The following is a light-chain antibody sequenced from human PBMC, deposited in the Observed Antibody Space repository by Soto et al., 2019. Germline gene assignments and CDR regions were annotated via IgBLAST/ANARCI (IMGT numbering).Light chain of an antibody. CDR2: SNN. J-gene: IGLJ1*01. Sequence: QSVLTQPPSASGTPGQRVTISCSGSSSNIGSNTVNWYQQLPGTAPKLLIYSNNQRPSGVPDRFSGSKSGTSASLAISGLQSEEEADYYCAAWHDSLNGYVFGTGTKVTVL. V-gene: IGLV1-44*01. CDR3: AAWHDSLNGYV. CDR1: SSNIGSNT.